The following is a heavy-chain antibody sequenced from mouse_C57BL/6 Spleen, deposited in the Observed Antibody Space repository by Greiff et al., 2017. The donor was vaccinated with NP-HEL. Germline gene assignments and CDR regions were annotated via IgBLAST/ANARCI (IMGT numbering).Heavy chain of an antibody. CDR2: ISYDGSN. CDR3: ASLYGKGYAMDY. J-gene: IGHJ4*01. D-gene: IGHD2-1*01. Sequence: EVKLVESGPGLVKPSQSLSLTCSVTGYSITSGYYWNWIRQFPGNKLEWMGYISYDGSNNYNPSLKNRISITRDTSKNQFFLKLNSVTTEDTATYYCASLYGKGYAMDYWGQGTSVTVSS. CDR1: GYSITSGYY. V-gene: IGHV3-6*01.